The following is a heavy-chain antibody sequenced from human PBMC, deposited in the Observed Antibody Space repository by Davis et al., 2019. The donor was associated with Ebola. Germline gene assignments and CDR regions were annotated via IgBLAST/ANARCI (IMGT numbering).Heavy chain of an antibody. CDR2: IYHSGST. CDR1: GGSISSGGYS. J-gene: IGHJ4*02. CDR3: ARVKQLWSFDY. Sequence: PSETLSLTCAVSGGSISSGGYSWSWIRQPPGKGLEWIGYIYHSGSTYYNPSLKSRVTISVDRSKNQFSLKLSSVTAADTAVYYCARVKQLWSFDYWGQGTLVTVSS. D-gene: IGHD5-18*01. V-gene: IGHV4-30-2*01.